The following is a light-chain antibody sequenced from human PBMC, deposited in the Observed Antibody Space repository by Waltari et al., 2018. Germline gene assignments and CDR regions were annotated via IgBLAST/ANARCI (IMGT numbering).Light chain of an antibody. CDR2: DVS. Sequence: SALTQPASVSGSLGQSITFSCTGTSSDVGGYNYVAWYQQHPGKAPKLMVHDVSNRPSGVSIRVAGSESGNTAARTISGLQAGDEADYYCISYSSATPGNVVIGGGTKLTVL. CDR1: SSDVGGYNY. V-gene: IGLV2-14*01. J-gene: IGLJ2*01. CDR3: ISYSSATPGNVV.